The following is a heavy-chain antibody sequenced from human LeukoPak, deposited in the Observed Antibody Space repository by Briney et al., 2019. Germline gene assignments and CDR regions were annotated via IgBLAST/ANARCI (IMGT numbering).Heavy chain of an antibody. CDR1: GFTFSSYA. V-gene: IGHV3-23*01. D-gene: IGHD2-15*01. CDR3: ANWWAVPQSLDY. CDR2: ISGSGGST. Sequence: PGGSLRLSCAASGFTFSSYAMSWVRQAPGKALGWVSAISGSGGSTYYADSVKGRFTISRDNSKNTLYLQMNSLRAEDTAVYYCANWWAVPQSLDYWGQGTLVTVSS. J-gene: IGHJ4*02.